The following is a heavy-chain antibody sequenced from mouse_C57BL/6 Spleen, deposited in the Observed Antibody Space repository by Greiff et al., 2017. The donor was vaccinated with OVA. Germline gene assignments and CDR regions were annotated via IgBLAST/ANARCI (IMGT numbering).Heavy chain of an antibody. D-gene: IGHD1-1*01. Sequence: QVQLQQPGAELVKPGASVKLSCKASGYTFTSYWMHWVKQRPGQGLEWIGMIHPNSGSTNYNEKFKSKATLTVDKSSSTAYMQLSSLTSEDSAVYYCAREGDYYGSSEYFDVWGTGTTVTVSS. J-gene: IGHJ1*03. CDR1: GYTFTSYW. CDR3: AREGDYYGSSEYFDV. CDR2: IHPNSGST. V-gene: IGHV1-64*01.